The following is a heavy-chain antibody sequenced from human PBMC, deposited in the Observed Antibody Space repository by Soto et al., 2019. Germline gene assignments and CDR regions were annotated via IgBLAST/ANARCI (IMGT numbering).Heavy chain of an antibody. Sequence: QVQLVQSGAEVRKPGASVKVSCKTSGYTFSRSGISWVRQAPGQGLEWMGWISTYNGDANYAQKLQGRVTMTTDTSTRTAFMELGSLTSDDTAVYYCARSGSVTYYYYGLDVWGQGTTVTVSS. CDR2: ISTYNGDA. J-gene: IGHJ6*02. CDR3: ARSGSVTYYYYGLDV. D-gene: IGHD4-17*01. V-gene: IGHV1-18*01. CDR1: GYTFSRSG.